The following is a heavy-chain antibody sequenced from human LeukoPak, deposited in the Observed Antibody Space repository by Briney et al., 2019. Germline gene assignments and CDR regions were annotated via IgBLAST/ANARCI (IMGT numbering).Heavy chain of an antibody. Sequence: GGSLRLSCAASGFTFSGFAMSWIRQAPGKGLEWVSSISRSGESTFYADSVRGRFTISRDNSKNTVSLQMESLRAEDTALYYCAKDYAVGSIDYWGQGTLVTVSS. CDR1: GFTFSGFA. J-gene: IGHJ4*02. V-gene: IGHV3-23*01. CDR2: ISRSGEST. D-gene: IGHD3-16*01. CDR3: AKDYAVGSIDY.